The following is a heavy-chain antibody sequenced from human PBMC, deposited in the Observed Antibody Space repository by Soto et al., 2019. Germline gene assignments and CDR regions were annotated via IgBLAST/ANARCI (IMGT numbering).Heavy chain of an antibody. Sequence: ASVKVSCKASGYTFTGYYMHWVRQAPGQGLEWMGWINPNSGGTNYAQKFQGRVTMTRDTSISTAYMELSRLRSDDTAVYYCARDGRIQLWLRWFDTWGQGTLVTVSS. CDR2: INPNSGGT. CDR1: GYTFTGYY. J-gene: IGHJ5*02. CDR3: ARDGRIQLWLRWFDT. V-gene: IGHV1-2*02. D-gene: IGHD5-18*01.